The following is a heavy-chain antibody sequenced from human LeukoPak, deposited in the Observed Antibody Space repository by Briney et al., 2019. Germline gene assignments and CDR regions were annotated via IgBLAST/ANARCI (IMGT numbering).Heavy chain of an antibody. J-gene: IGHJ4*02. D-gene: IGHD1-26*01. CDR2: IYIDGTT. V-gene: IGHV3-53*01. Sequence: GGSLRLSCAASGFIVSHNYMTWVRQAPGKGLEWISVIYIDGTTYYADSVKGRFTISRDQANNTLYLQMNTLRDEDTAVYYCARDLAGATDYWGQGTLVTVSS. CDR1: GFIVSHNY. CDR3: ARDLAGATDY.